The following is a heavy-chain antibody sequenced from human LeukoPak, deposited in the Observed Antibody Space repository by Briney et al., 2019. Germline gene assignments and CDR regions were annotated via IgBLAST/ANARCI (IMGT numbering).Heavy chain of an antibody. V-gene: IGHV3-9*01. CDR2: IGGDSGSI. Sequence: GGSLRLSCAASGFTFNDYDMDWVRQAPGKGLEWVSGIGGDSGSIGYADSVKGRFTSARDNANNSLYMQTSSLRAEDTALYYCAKAGFGFFGSGGYPLYYYYGMDVWGQGTTVTVSS. CDR3: AKAGFGFFGSGGYPLYYYYGMDV. CDR1: GFTFNDYD. J-gene: IGHJ6*02. D-gene: IGHD3-10*01.